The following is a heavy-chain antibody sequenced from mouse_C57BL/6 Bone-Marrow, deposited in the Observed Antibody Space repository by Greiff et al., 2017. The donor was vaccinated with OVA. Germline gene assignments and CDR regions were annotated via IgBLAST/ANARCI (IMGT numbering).Heavy chain of an antibody. V-gene: IGHV12-3*01. Sequence: QVHVKQSGPGLVKPSQSLFLTCSITGFPITSGYYWIWIRQSPGKPLEWMGYITHSGETFYNPSLQSPISITRETSKNQFFLQLNSVTTEDTAMYYCAGDDGSSSWFAYWGQGTLVTVSA. J-gene: IGHJ3*01. CDR1: GFPITSGYY. CDR3: AGDDGSSSWFAY. CDR2: ITHSGET. D-gene: IGHD1-1*01.